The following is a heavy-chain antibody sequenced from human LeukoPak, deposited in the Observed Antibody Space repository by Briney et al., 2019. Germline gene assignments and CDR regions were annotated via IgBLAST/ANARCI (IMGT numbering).Heavy chain of an antibody. Sequence: PVGSLRLSCAASGFSFSSYWMSWVRQAPGKGLEWVANVKQDGSDKYYVDSVKGRFTISRDNTKNSVYLQMNSLRVEDTAVYYCTVGGTIHWVEDYWGQGTLVVVSS. CDR2: VKQDGSDK. V-gene: IGHV3-7*03. CDR1: GFSFSSYW. CDR3: TVGGTIHWVEDY. D-gene: IGHD1-26*01. J-gene: IGHJ4*02.